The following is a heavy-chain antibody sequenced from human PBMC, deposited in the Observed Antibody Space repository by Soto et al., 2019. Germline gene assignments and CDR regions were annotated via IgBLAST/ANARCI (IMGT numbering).Heavy chain of an antibody. CDR1: GFTFSSYG. Sequence: PGGSLRLSCAASGFTFSSYGMHWVRQAPGKGLEWVAVISYDGSNKYYADSVKGRFTISRDNSKNTLYLQMNSLRAEDTAVYYCAKVLSPNLLVAPPWFDPWGQGTLVTVSS. CDR3: AKVLSPNLLVAPPWFDP. J-gene: IGHJ5*02. CDR2: ISYDGSNK. V-gene: IGHV3-30*18. D-gene: IGHD5-12*01.